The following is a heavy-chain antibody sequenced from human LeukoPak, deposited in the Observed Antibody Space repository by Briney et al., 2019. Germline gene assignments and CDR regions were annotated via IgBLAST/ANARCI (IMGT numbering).Heavy chain of an antibody. CDR3: AGGVSSRLLDY. V-gene: IGHV3-74*01. CDR2: IYSDVSNV. CDR1: GFDLRTYW. J-gene: IGHJ4*02. D-gene: IGHD3-10*01. Sequence: PGGSLRLSCAASGFDLRTYWMHWVRPAPGKGLMWVSRIYSDVSNVIYADSVKGQFTISRDNSKNTLNLQMDALTVEDTAVYHCAGGVSSRLLDYWGRGTLVTVSS.